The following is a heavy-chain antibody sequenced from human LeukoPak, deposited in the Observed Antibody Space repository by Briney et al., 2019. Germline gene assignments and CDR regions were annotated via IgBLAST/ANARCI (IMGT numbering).Heavy chain of an antibody. D-gene: IGHD6-13*01. J-gene: IGHJ3*02. Sequence: GGSLRLSCEASGFTFSNYVMSWVRQAPAKGLEWVSAITPSSSSTHDADSVQGRFTISRDNFKNTLYLQMNSLRPEDTAIYYCAKYGWQHLDHDASDIWGQGTMVTVSS. CDR3: AKYGWQHLDHDASDI. CDR1: GFTFSNYV. CDR2: ITPSSSST. V-gene: IGHV3-23*01.